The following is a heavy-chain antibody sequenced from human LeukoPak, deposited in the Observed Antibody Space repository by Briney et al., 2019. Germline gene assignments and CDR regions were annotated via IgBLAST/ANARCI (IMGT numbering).Heavy chain of an antibody. CDR3: AIVGEVVPAASFDY. CDR1: GYTFTSYG. J-gene: IGHJ4*02. D-gene: IGHD2-2*01. Sequence: ASLKVSCKASGYTFTSYGISWVRHAPGQGLEWMGWISAYNGNTNYAQKLQGRVTMTTDTSTSTAYMELRSLRSDDTAVYYCAIVGEVVPAASFDYWGQGTLVTVSS. V-gene: IGHV1-18*01. CDR2: ISAYNGNT.